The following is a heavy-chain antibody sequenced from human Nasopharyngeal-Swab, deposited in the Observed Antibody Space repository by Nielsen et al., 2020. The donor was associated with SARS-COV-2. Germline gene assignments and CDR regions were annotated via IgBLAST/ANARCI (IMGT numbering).Heavy chain of an antibody. J-gene: IGHJ4*02. V-gene: IGHV1-18*01. D-gene: IGHD6-19*01. CDR3: ARDVRITSGSLFDY. CDR2: ISAYNANT. Sequence: ASVKVSCKAFGYTFTSYGISWVRQAPGQGLEWMGWISAYNANTKNAQKLQGRVTMTTDTFTNTAYMELRSLRSDDTAVYYCARDVRITSGSLFDYWGRGTLVTFSS. CDR1: GYTFTSYG.